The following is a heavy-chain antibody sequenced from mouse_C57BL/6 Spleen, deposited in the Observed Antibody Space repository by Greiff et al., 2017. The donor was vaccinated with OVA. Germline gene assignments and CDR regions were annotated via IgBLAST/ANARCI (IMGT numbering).Heavy chain of an antibody. J-gene: IGHJ1*03. CDR3: ARGGGNYVYWYFDV. CDR1: GYSFTSYY. Sequence: QVQLKQSGPELVKPGASVKISCKASGYSFTSYYIHWVKQRPGQGLEWIGWIYPGSGNTKYNEKFKGKATLTADTSSSTAYMQLSSLTSEDSAVYYCARGGGNYVYWYFDVWGTGTTVTVSS. CDR2: IYPGSGNT. V-gene: IGHV1-66*01. D-gene: IGHD2-1*01.